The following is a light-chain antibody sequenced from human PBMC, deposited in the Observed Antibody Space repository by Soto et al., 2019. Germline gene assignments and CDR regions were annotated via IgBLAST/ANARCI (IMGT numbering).Light chain of an antibody. V-gene: IGKV3-11*01. CDR3: QQRSNWPLT. CDR1: QNVRSN. J-gene: IGKJ3*01. CDR2: DAS. Sequence: EIVMTQSPATLSVSPGERATLSCRASQNVRSNLAWYQQKPGQAPRLLIYDASNRATGIPARFSGSGSGTDFTLTISSLEPEDFAVYYCQQRSNWPLTFGPGTKVDI.